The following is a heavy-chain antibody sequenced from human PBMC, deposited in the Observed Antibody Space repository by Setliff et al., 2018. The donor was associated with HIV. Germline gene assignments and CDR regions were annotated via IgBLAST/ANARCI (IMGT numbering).Heavy chain of an antibody. Sequence: GASVKVSCKASGHTFTNVDIQWLRRATGQGLEWMGWMNPNSGVSGYAQKFQGRVTMTRDTSISTAYMELSSLTSEDTGVYYCASGKGVGGVIITGGLDVWGKGTTVTVSS. CDR3: ASGKGVGGVIITGGLDV. D-gene: IGHD3-10*01. V-gene: IGHV1-8*01. CDR1: GHTFTNVD. J-gene: IGHJ6*04. CDR2: MNPNSGVS.